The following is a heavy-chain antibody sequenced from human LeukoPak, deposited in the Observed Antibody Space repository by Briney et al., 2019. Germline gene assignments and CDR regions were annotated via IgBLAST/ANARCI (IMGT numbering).Heavy chain of an antibody. CDR2: NYWDDEK. CDR3: ARLYFYNSGGYSRAFDY. CDR1: GFSLTSNGVA. V-gene: IGHV2-5*02. Sequence: VSGPTLVNPTQTLTLTCTFSGFSLTSNGVAVGWIRQPPGKALEGLALNYWDDEKRYSPSLRTRLTITKDTPRRQVVLTLSNMDPVDTGTYYCARLYFYNSGGYSRAFDYWGQGTLVTVSS. D-gene: IGHD3-22*01. J-gene: IGHJ4*02.